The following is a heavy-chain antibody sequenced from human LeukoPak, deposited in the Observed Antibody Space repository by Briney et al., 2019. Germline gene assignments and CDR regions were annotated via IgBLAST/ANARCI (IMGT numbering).Heavy chain of an antibody. CDR1: GGSFSGYY. Sequence: PSETLSLTCAVYGGSFSGYYWSWIRQPPGKGLEWIGEINHSGSTNYNPSLKSRVTISVDTSKNQFSLKLSSATAADTAVYYCARRKGVDIVATIQTAPFDYWGQGTLVTVSS. CDR3: ARRKGVDIVATIQTAPFDY. D-gene: IGHD5-12*01. J-gene: IGHJ4*02. V-gene: IGHV4-34*01. CDR2: INHSGST.